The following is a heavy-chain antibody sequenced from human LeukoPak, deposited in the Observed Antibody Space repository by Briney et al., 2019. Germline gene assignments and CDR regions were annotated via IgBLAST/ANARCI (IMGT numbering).Heavy chain of an antibody. D-gene: IGHD1-1*01. CDR2: IYSGGST. J-gene: IGHJ4*02. CDR3: ARGPAGYN. V-gene: IGHV3-53*01. CDR1: GFTVSSNH. Sequence: GGSLRLSCAASGFTVSSNHMSWVRQAPGKGLEWVSVIYSGGSTDYADSVKGRFTISRDNSKNTLYLQMNSLRAEDTAAYHCARGPAGYNWGQGTLVTVSS.